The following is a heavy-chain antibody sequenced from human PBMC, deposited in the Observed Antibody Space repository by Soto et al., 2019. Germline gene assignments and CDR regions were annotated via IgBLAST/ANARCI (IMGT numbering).Heavy chain of an antibody. V-gene: IGHV5-10-1*01. Sequence: PGESLKISCKGSGYSFTSYWNSWVRQMPGKGLEWMGRIDPSDSYTNYSPSFQGHVTISADKSISTAYLQWSSLKASDTAMYYCATQGPDCSSTSCYLGAFDIWGQGTMVTVSS. CDR1: GYSFTSYW. D-gene: IGHD2-2*01. J-gene: IGHJ3*02. CDR3: ATQGPDCSSTSCYLGAFDI. CDR2: IDPSDSYT.